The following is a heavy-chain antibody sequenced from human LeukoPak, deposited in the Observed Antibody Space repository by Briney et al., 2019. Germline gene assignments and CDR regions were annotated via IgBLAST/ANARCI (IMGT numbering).Heavy chain of an antibody. Sequence: ASVKVSCKASGYTFTSYDINWVRQATGQGLEWMGWMNPNSGNTGYAHKFQGRVTMTRNTSISTAYMELSSLRSEDTAVYYCARVPSYYYDSSGYYDYWGQGTLVTVSS. J-gene: IGHJ4*02. CDR3: ARVPSYYYDSSGYYDY. D-gene: IGHD3-22*01. CDR1: GYTFTSYD. CDR2: MNPNSGNT. V-gene: IGHV1-8*01.